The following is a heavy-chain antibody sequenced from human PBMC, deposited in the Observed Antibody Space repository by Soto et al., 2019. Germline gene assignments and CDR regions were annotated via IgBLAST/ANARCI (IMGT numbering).Heavy chain of an antibody. CDR3: AIAPRYGMDV. CDR1: GFTFSSYW. J-gene: IGHJ6*02. CDR2: INSDGSSA. Sequence: EVQLVESGGGLVQPGGSLRLSCEASGFTFSSYWMHWVRQAPGNGLVWLSRINSDGSSATYADSVKGRFTISRDKAKSTLYLQMNSLRAEDTAMYYCAIAPRYGMDVWGQGITVTVSS. V-gene: IGHV3-74*01.